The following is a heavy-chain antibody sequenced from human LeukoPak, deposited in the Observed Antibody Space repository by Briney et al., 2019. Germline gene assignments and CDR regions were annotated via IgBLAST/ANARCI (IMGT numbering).Heavy chain of an antibody. CDR1: GGSISSSSYY. Sequence: PSETLSLTCTVSGGSISSSSYYWGWIRQPPGKGLEWIGSIYYSGSTYYNPSLKSRVTISVDTSKNQFSLKLSSVTAADTAVYYCARRRTRWELDDYWGQGTLVTVSS. V-gene: IGHV4-39*01. CDR3: ARRRTRWELDDY. D-gene: IGHD1-26*01. CDR2: IYYSGST. J-gene: IGHJ4*02.